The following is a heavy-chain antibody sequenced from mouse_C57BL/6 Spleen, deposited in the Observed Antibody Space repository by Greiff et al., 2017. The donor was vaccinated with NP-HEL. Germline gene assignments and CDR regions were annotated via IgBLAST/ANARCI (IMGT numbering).Heavy chain of an antibody. CDR2: ISSGSSTI. V-gene: IGHV5-17*01. CDR1: GFTFSDYG. CDR3: ARGYWYFDV. J-gene: IGHJ1*03. Sequence: EVMLVESGGGLVKPGGSLKLSCAASGFTFSDYGMHWVRQAPEKGLEWVAYISSGSSTIYYADTVKGGFTISRDNAKNTLFLQMTRLRSEDTAMYYCARGYWYFDVWGTGTTVTVSS.